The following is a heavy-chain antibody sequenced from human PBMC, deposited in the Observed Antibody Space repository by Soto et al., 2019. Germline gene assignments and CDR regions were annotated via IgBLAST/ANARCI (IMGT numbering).Heavy chain of an antibody. D-gene: IGHD6-19*01. CDR3: ARDGGIAVAGYYYYGMDV. Sequence: QVQLVQSGAEVKKPGSSVKVSCKASGGTFSSYTISWVRQAPGQGLEWMGRIIPILGIANYAQKFQGRVTITADKSTSTAYMELRSLRSEDTAVYYCARDGGIAVAGYYYYGMDVWGQGTTVTVSS. J-gene: IGHJ6*02. V-gene: IGHV1-69*08. CDR1: GGTFSSYT. CDR2: IIPILGIA.